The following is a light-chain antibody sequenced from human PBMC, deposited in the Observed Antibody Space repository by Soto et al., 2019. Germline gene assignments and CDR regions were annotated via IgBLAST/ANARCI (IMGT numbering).Light chain of an antibody. CDR3: QQYDTSPAWT. V-gene: IGKV3-20*01. Sequence: DIVMTQSPDSLAVSLGERATINCTASQSVDSSSLAWYQQKPGQAPRLLIYGASSRAAGIPDRFSGSGSGTDFTLTVSRLEPEDFAVYYCQQYDTSPAWTFGQGTKVDIK. CDR1: QSVDSSS. J-gene: IGKJ1*01. CDR2: GAS.